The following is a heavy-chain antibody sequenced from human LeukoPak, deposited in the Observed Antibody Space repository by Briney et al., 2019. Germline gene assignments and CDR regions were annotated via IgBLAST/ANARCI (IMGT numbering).Heavy chain of an antibody. CDR1: GYTFTSYG. D-gene: IGHD3-3*01. J-gene: IGHJ4*02. Sequence: GASVKVSCKASGYTFTSYGISWVRQAPGQGLEWMGWISAYNGNTNYAQKSQGRVTITADKSTSTAYMELSSLRSEDTAVYYCARGTDFGVVDYWGQGTLVTVSS. CDR2: ISAYNGNT. V-gene: IGHV1-18*01. CDR3: ARGTDFGVVDY.